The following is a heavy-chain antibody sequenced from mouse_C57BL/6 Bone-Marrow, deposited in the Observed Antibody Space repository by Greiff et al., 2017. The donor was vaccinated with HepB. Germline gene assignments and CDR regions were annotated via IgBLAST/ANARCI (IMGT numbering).Heavy chain of an antibody. J-gene: IGHJ1*03. CDR3: AKKGGLRRGWYFDV. Sequence: QVQLQQSGPGLVQPSQSLSITCTVSGFSLTSYGVHWVRQSPGKGLAWLGVIWRGGSTDYNAAFMSRLSITKDNSKSQVFFKMNSLQADDTAIYYCAKKGGLRRGWYFDVWGTGTTVTVSS. CDR2: IWRGGST. CDR1: GFSLTSYG. V-gene: IGHV2-5*01. D-gene: IGHD2-4*01.